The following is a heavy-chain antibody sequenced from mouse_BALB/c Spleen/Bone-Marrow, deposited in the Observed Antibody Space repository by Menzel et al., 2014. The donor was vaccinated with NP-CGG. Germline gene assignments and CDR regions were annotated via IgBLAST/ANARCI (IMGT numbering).Heavy chain of an antibody. CDR1: GFTFSNYG. CDR2: ISSGGSYT. J-gene: IGHJ4*01. Sequence: DVQLQESGGDLVKPGGSLKLSCAASGFTFSNYGMSWVRQTPDKRLEWVATISSGGSYTYYPDSVKGRFTISRDNAKNTLYLQMSSLKSEDTAMYYCARRDGGPMDYWGQGTSVTVPS. V-gene: IGHV5-6*01. CDR3: ARRDGGPMDY. D-gene: IGHD2-3*01.